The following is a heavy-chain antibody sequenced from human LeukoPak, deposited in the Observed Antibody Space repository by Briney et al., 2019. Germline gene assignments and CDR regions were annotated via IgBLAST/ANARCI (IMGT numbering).Heavy chain of an antibody. V-gene: IGHV1-69*05. Sequence: ASVKVSCKASGGTFSSYAISWVRQAPGQGLEWMGGIIPIFGTANYAQKFRGRVTITTDESTSTAYMELSSLRSEDTAVYYCARAVIAAPRIDAFDIWGQGTMVTVSS. CDR3: ARAVIAAPRIDAFDI. CDR2: IIPIFGTA. D-gene: IGHD6-13*01. CDR1: GGTFSSYA. J-gene: IGHJ3*02.